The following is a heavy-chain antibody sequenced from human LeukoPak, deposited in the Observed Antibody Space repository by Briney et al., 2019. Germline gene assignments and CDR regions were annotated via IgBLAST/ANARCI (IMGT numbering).Heavy chain of an antibody. CDR3: ARGAGYCTNGVCYYYYYGMDV. D-gene: IGHD2-8*01. Sequence: ASVKVSCKASGGTFSSYAISWVRQAPGQGLEWMGGIIPIFGTTNYAQKFQGRVAITADESTSTAYMELSSLSSEDTAVYYCARGAGYCTNGVCYYYYYGMDVWGQGTTVTVSS. V-gene: IGHV1-69*13. CDR2: IIPIFGTT. CDR1: GGTFSSYA. J-gene: IGHJ6*02.